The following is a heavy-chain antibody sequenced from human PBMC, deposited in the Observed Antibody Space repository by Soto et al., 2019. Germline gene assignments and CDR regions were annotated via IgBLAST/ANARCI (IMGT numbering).Heavy chain of an antibody. D-gene: IGHD3-10*01. Sequence: FLRLSCEASGFDFSGYYMSWSRLAPGKGLEWVSYVSDSGSPLYYADSVKGRFSISRDNAKKSVYLQMNNLRADDTAVYFCERDIRGYGMDVWGQGTTVTV. J-gene: IGHJ6*02. CDR3: ERDIRGYGMDV. CDR2: VSDSGSPL. CDR1: GFDFSGYY. V-gene: IGHV3-11*01.